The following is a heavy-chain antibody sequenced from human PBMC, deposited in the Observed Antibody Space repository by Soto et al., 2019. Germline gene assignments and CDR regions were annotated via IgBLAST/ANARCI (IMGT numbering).Heavy chain of an antibody. D-gene: IGHD2-15*01. V-gene: IGHV1-18*01. J-gene: IGHJ5*02. CDR3: ARDLGYCRSGTCYREWFDP. Sequence: QVQVVQSGAEVKKPGASVKVSCKASGYTFTTHGISWVRQAPGQGLEWMGWVSGDNGHTNYAQSLQGRVTMTTDTSRNTAYMELSSLRSDDTAVYYCARDLGYCRSGTCYREWFDPWGQGTLVTVSS. CDR2: VSGDNGHT. CDR1: GYTFTTHG.